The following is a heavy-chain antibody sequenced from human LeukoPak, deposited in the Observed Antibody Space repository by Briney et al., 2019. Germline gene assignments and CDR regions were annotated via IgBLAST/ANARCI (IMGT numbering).Heavy chain of an antibody. CDR3: ARGGTYRYGSSDY. J-gene: IGHJ4*02. Sequence: GESLKISCKGSGYSFTSYWIGWVRQVPGKGLEWMGVIFPGDSDTTYSPSFQGQVTISADRSTTTAYLQWSSLRASDSAIYYCARGGTYRYGSSDYWGQGTLVTVSS. CDR2: IFPGDSDT. CDR1: GYSFTSYW. D-gene: IGHD5-18*01. V-gene: IGHV5-51*01.